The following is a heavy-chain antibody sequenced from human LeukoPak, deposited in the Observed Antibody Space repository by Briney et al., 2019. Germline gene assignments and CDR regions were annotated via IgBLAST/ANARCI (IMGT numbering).Heavy chain of an antibody. J-gene: IGHJ5*02. CDR1: GFTFSSYA. CDR3: AKHVYSSSWFRQNNWFDP. CDR2: ISGSGGST. D-gene: IGHD6-13*01. V-gene: IGHV3-23*01. Sequence: GGSLRLSCAASGFTFSSYAMSWVRQAPGKGLEWVSAISGSGGSTYYADSVKGRFTISRDNSKNTLYLQMNSLRAEDTAVYYCAKHVYSSSWFRQNNWFDPWGQGTLVTVSS.